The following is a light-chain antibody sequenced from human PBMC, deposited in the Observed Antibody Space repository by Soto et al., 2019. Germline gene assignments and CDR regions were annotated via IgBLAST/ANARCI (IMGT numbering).Light chain of an antibody. V-gene: IGKV1-9*01. J-gene: IGKJ5*01. CDR2: DAS. CDR3: QQLSSHPYT. CDR1: QGISSY. Sequence: IQLTQSPSSLSASVGDRVTITCRASQGISSYLAWYQQRPGKAPKLLIYDASTLQSGVPSRVGASGSGTDFTLTISRLQPEDFATYYCQQLSSHPYTFGQGTRLEIK.